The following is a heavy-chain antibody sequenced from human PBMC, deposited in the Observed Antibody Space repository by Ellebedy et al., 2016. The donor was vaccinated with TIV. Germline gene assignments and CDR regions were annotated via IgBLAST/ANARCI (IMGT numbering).Heavy chain of an antibody. D-gene: IGHD3-10*01. CDR1: GYSFTNYW. V-gene: IGHV5-51*01. CDR2: IYPGDSDT. J-gene: IGHJ5*02. CDR3: ARRLSDTLVRGVIHWFDH. Sequence: PGGSLRLSCKCSGYSFTNYWIAWVRQMPGKGLEWMGFIYPGDSDTRYSPSFQGLVTISADKFISTAYLQWRSLKASDPAMYYCARRLSDTLVRGVIHWFDHWGQGTQVTVSS.